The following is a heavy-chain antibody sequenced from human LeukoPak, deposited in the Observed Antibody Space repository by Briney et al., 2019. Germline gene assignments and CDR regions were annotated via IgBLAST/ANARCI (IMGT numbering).Heavy chain of an antibody. V-gene: IGHV4-31*03. CDR3: ARGLTIPYCDY. CDR2: IYYSGST. CDR1: GVSISSGGYY. D-gene: IGHD4/OR15-4a*01. Sequence: PSETLSLTCTVSGVSISSGGYYWSWIRQHPGKGLEWIGYIYYSGSTYYNPSLKSRVTISVDTSKNQFSLKLSSVTAADTAVYYCARGLTIPYCDYWGQGTLVTVSS. J-gene: IGHJ4*02.